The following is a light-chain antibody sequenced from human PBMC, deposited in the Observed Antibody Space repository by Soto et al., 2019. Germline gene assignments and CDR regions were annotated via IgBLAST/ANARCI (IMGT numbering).Light chain of an antibody. V-gene: IGKV2D-29*02. CDR3: MQSTQLPPT. CDR2: EVS. CDR1: QSLLHITGETF. J-gene: IGKJ5*01. Sequence: DVVMTQTPLSLSVAPGQPAAISSKSSQSLLHITGETFLFWYLQKKGQSPQLLIYEVSNRVSGVPDRFSGSGSGTDFTLELSRVETDDVGIYYCMQSTQLPPTFGQGTRLEIK.